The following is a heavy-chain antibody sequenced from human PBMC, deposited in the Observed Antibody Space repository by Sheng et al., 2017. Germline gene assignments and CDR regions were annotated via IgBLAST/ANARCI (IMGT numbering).Heavy chain of an antibody. Sequence: EVQLVESGGGLVQPGGSLRLSCAASGFVFSGYWMSWVRQTPEKGLEWVANIKLDGSNKYYVDSVRGRFTISRDNAKNSLYLQMNSLRAEDTAVYYCVRRGVRLDFWGQGTLVTVSS. CDR3: VRRGVRLDF. V-gene: IGHV3-7*01. D-gene: IGHD3-10*01. J-gene: IGHJ3*01. CDR2: IKLDGSNK. CDR1: GFVFSGYW.